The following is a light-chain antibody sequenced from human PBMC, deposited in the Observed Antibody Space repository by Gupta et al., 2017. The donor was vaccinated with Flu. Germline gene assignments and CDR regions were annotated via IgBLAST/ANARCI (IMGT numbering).Light chain of an antibody. CDR1: SSDVGGNNY. CDR2: DIS. CDR3: SSFASLSVL. Sequence: TGTSSDVGGNNYVSWYQQHPGKAPKLIIYDISNRPSGVSSRFSGSTSGNTASLTISGLQTEDEADYYCSSFASLSVLFGGGTEVTVL. V-gene: IGLV2-14*03. J-gene: IGLJ2*01.